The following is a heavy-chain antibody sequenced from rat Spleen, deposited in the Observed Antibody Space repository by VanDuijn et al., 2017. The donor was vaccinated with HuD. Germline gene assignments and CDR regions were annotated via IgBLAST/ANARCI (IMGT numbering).Heavy chain of an antibody. Sequence: EVQLVESGGGLVQPGRSMKLSCAASGFTFSSFPMAWVRQAPTKGLEWVATISPSGGSTYYRDSVKGRFTISRDIAESTLYLQMDSLRSEDTATYYCTTKADWGQGVMVTVSS. CDR3: TTKAD. J-gene: IGHJ2*01. CDR1: GFTFSSFP. CDR2: ISPSGGST. V-gene: IGHV5-46*01.